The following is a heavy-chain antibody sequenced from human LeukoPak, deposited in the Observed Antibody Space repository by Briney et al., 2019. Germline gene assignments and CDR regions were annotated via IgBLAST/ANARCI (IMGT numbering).Heavy chain of an antibody. V-gene: IGHV3-23*01. J-gene: IGHJ4*02. Sequence: PGGSLRLSCAASGFTFSSYAMSWVRQAPGKGLEWVSAISGSGGSTYSADSVKGRFTISRDNSRNTLYLQMNSLRAEDTAVYYCAKSPNLYYYGSGSLNYWGQGTLVTVSS. CDR2: ISGSGGST. CDR1: GFTFSSYA. CDR3: AKSPNLYYYGSGSLNY. D-gene: IGHD3-10*01.